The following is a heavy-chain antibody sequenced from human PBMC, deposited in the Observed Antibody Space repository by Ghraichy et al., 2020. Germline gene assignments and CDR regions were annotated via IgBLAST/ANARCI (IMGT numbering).Heavy chain of an antibody. CDR3: ARGGGSYYNPLFY. J-gene: IGHJ4*02. V-gene: IGHV3-72*01. Sequence: GGSLRLSCAASGFTFSDHYMDWVRQAPGKGLEWVGRTRNKANSYYTEYAASVKGRFTISRDDSNNSLYLQMNSLKTEDTAVYYCARGGGSYYNPLFYWGQGTLVTVSS. CDR1: GFTFSDHY. D-gene: IGHD3-10*01. CDR2: TRNKANSYYT.